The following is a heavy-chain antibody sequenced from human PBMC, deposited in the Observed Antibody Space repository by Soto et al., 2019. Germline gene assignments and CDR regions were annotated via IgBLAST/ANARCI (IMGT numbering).Heavy chain of an antibody. J-gene: IGHJ4*02. V-gene: IGHV4-59*01. CDR1: GGSISSYY. Sequence: SETLSLTCTVSGGSISSYYWSWIRQPPGKGLEWIGYIYYSGSTNYNPSLKSRVTISVDTSKNQFSLKLSSVTAVDTAVYYCAISSGWVRYYFDYWGQGTLVTVSS. CDR2: IYYSGST. D-gene: IGHD6-19*01. CDR3: AISSGWVRYYFDY.